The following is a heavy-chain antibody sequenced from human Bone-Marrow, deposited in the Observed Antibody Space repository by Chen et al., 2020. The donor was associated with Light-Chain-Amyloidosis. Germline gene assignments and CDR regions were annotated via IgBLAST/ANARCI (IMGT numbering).Heavy chain of an antibody. J-gene: IGHJ4*02. CDR2: ISAYNGNP. CDR1: GYTFTSYG. V-gene: IGHV1-18*01. D-gene: IGHD3-3*01. Sequence: QVQLVQSGAEVKKPGASVKVSCKASGYTFTSYGISWGRQAPGQGLEWMGWISAYNGNPNYPPKLQGRVTMPTDTSTSTAYMELRSLRSDDTAVYYCARELAGITIFGVVTAPDYWGQGTLVTCLL. CDR3: ARELAGITIFGVVTAPDY.